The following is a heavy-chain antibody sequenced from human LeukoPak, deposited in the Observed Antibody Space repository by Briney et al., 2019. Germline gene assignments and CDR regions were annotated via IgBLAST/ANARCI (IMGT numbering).Heavy chain of an antibody. V-gene: IGHV3-23*01. CDR2: IGGST. J-gene: IGHJ4*02. CDR1: GFTFSNSG. CDR3: ARGETREDY. Sequence: GALRLSCAASGFTFSNSGMSWVRQAPGKGLEWVSGIGGSTYYRDSVKGRFTISRDNSKNTLYLQMNSLRVEDTAVYYCARGETREDYWGQGTLVTVSS. D-gene: IGHD4-23*01.